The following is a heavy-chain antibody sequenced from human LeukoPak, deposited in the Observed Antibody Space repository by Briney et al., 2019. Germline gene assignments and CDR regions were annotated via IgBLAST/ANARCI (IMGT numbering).Heavy chain of an antibody. V-gene: IGHV4-34*01. J-gene: IGHJ4*02. CDR1: GDSISSYY. Sequence: SETLSLTCTVSGDSISSYYWSWIRQPPGKGLEWIGEINHSGSTNYNPSLKSRVTISVDTSKNQFSLKLSSVTAADTAVYYCARLGWAAAGPDYWGQGTLVTVSS. CDR2: INHSGST. D-gene: IGHD6-13*01. CDR3: ARLGWAAAGPDY.